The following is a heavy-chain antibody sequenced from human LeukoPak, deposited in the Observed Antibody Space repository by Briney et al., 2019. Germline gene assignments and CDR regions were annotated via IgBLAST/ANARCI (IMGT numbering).Heavy chain of an antibody. CDR3: ARCWAAAGTLYFDY. Sequence: PSETLSLTCTVSGGSISSGGYYWSWIRQHPGKGLEWIGYIYYSGSTYYNPSLKSRVTISVDTSKNQFSLKLSSVTAADTAVYYCARCWAAAGTLYFDYWGQGTLVTVSS. CDR2: IYYSGST. J-gene: IGHJ4*02. V-gene: IGHV4-31*03. CDR1: GGSISSGGYY. D-gene: IGHD6-13*01.